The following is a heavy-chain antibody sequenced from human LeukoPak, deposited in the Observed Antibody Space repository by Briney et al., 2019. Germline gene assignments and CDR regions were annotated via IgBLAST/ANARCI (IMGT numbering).Heavy chain of an antibody. CDR3: ARAEYSSPPGFDP. D-gene: IGHD6-6*01. V-gene: IGHV4-59*01. J-gene: IGHJ5*02. CDR2: IYYSGST. Sequence: PETLSLTCTVSGGSISSYYWSWIRQPPGKGLEWIGYIYYSGSTNYNPSLKSRVTISVDTSKNQFSLKLSSVTAADTAVYYCARAEYSSPPGFDPWGQGTLVTVSS. CDR1: GGSISSYY.